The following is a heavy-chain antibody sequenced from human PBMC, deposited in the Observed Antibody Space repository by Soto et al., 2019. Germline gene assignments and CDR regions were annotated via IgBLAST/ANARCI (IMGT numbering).Heavy chain of an antibody. J-gene: IGHJ3*02. CDR2: IYYSGST. CDR1: GGSISSYY. Sequence: QVQLQESGPGLVKPSETLSLTCTVSGGSISSYYWSWIRQPPGKGLEWIGYIYYSGSTNYNPSLKCRVTISVDTSKTQFSLKLSSVTAADTAVYYCARGGAGILWRPERAFDIWGQGRMVTVSS. CDR3: ARGGAGILWRPERAFDI. D-gene: IGHD2-21*01. V-gene: IGHV4-59*01.